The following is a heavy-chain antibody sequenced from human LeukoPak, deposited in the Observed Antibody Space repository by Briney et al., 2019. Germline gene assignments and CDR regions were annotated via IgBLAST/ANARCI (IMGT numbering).Heavy chain of an antibody. D-gene: IGHD5-18*01. CDR3: ARSAMEGDAFDI. V-gene: IGHV3-30-3*01. CDR2: ISYDGSNK. CDR1: GFTFSSYA. Sequence: GGSLRLSCAASGFTFSSYAMHWVRQAPGKGLEWVAVISYDGSNKYYADSVKGRFTISRDNSKNTLYLQMNSLRAEDTAVYYCARSAMEGDAFDIWGQGTMVTVSS. J-gene: IGHJ3*02.